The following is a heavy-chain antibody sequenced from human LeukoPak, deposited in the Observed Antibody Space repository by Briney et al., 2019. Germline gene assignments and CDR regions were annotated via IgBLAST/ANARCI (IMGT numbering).Heavy chain of an antibody. CDR2: INHSGST. D-gene: IGHD3-22*01. CDR3: ARSAPRGYYDTSGYYSFDY. CDR1: GGSFSGYY. J-gene: IGHJ4*02. Sequence: SETLSLTCAVYGGSFSGYYWSWIRQPPGKGPEWIGEINHSGSTNYNPSLKSRVTISVDASKNQFSLKLSSVTAADTAVYYCARSAPRGYYDTSGYYSFDYWGQGTLVTVSS. V-gene: IGHV4-34*01.